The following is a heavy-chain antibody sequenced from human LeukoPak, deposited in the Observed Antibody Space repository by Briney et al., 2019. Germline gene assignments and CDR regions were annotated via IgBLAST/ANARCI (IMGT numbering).Heavy chain of an antibody. CDR3: AGSIAARLDY. D-gene: IGHD6-6*01. CDR2: INHSGST. V-gene: IGHV4-34*01. CDR1: GGSFSDYY. J-gene: IGHJ4*02. Sequence: SETLSLTCAVYGGSFSDYYWSCIRQPPGKGLEWIGEINHSGSTNYNPSLKSRVTISVDTSKNQFSLKLSSVTAADTAVYYCAGSIAARLDYWGQGTLVTVSS.